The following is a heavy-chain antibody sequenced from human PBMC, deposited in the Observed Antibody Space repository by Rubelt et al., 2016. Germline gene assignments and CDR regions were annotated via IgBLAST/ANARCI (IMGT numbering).Heavy chain of an antibody. J-gene: IGHJ4*02. CDR3: ARHAFIVTTGSFWDY. CDR1: GVSISSTNYY. CDR2: VDYSGNT. Sequence: LQLQESGPGLVTPSETLSLACTVSGVSISSTNYYWGWIRQPPGKGLEWIGSVDYSGNTYYNPSLKSRATIDGDTSKKEFSLKLSFGTAADAAVYYCARHAFIVTTGSFWDYWGQGALLTVSS. D-gene: IGHD4-17*01. V-gene: IGHV4-39*01.